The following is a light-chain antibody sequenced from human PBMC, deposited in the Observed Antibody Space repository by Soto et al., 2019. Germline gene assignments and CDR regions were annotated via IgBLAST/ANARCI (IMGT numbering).Light chain of an antibody. Sequence: EIVLTQSPGTLSLSPGERATLSCRASQSVSSDLAWYHQKPGQAPRLLIYGASTRATGILARFSGSGSGTEFTLTINSLQSEDFAVYYCQQYNNWPRTFGQGTKVDI. CDR3: QQYNNWPRT. V-gene: IGKV3-15*01. CDR1: QSVSSD. CDR2: GAS. J-gene: IGKJ1*01.